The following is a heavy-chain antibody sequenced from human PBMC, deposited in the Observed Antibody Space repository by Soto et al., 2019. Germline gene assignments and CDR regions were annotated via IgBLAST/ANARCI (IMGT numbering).Heavy chain of an antibody. CDR1: GFTFSSYA. D-gene: IGHD3-22*01. Sequence: PGGSLRLSCAASGFTFSSYAMSWVRQAPGKELEWVSAISGSGGSTYYADSVKGRFTISRDNSKNTLYLQMNSLRAEDTAVYYCAKAQAVYYYDSSGYPDWGQGTLVTVSS. CDR3: AKAQAVYYYDSSGYPD. CDR2: ISGSGGST. V-gene: IGHV3-23*01. J-gene: IGHJ4*02.